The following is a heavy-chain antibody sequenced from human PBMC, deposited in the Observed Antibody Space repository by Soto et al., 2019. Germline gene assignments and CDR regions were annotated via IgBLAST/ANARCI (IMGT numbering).Heavy chain of an antibody. CDR2: ISYDGSNK. D-gene: IGHD1-26*01. V-gene: IGHV3-30*18. Sequence: HPGGSLRLSCAASGFTFSSYGMHWVRQAPGKGLEWVAVISYDGSNKYYADSVKGRFTISRDNSKNTLYLQMNSLRAEDTAVYYCAKDPHSGSYPGPFDYWGQGTLVTVSS. CDR1: GFTFSSYG. J-gene: IGHJ4*02. CDR3: AKDPHSGSYPGPFDY.